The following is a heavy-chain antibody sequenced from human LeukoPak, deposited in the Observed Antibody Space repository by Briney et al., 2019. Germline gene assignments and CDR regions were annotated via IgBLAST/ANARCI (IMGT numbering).Heavy chain of an antibody. CDR2: IYSGGTT. J-gene: IGHJ4*02. D-gene: IGHD2-21*01. Sequence: GGFLRLSCAASGFTVSSNYMSWVRQAPGKGLEWVSVIYSGGTTQCADSVKGRFTISRDNSKNTLYLQMNSLRAEDTAMYYCAGDRTYSYWGQGTLVTVSS. CDR3: AGDRTYSY. CDR1: GFTVSSNY. V-gene: IGHV3-53*01.